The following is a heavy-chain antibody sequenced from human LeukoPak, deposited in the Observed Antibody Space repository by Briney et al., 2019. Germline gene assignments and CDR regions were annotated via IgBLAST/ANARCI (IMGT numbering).Heavy chain of an antibody. D-gene: IGHD6-6*01. Sequence: SETLSLTCAVYGGSFSSYYWGWIRQPPGKGLEWIGSIYYSGRTYYNPSLKSRVTISVDTSKNQFSLRLSSVTAADTAVYYCARVEYSRQVDYWGQGTLVTVSS. CDR2: IYYSGRT. V-gene: IGHV4-39*07. CDR1: GGSFSSYY. CDR3: ARVEYSRQVDY. J-gene: IGHJ4*02.